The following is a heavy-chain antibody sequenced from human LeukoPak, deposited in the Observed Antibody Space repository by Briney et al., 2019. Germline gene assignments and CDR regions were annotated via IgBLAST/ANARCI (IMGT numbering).Heavy chain of an antibody. CDR1: GYTFTGYY. J-gene: IGHJ6*03. V-gene: IGHV1-2*02. CDR2: INPNSGGT. Sequence: ASVKVSCKASGYTFTGYYMHWVRQAPGQGLEWMGWINPNSGGTNYAQKFQGRVTMTRDTSISTAYMELSRLRSDDTAVYYCARAGRAGYSSSSGCIYYYYMDVWGKGTTVTVSS. CDR3: ARAGRAGYSSSSGCIYYYYMDV. D-gene: IGHD6-6*01.